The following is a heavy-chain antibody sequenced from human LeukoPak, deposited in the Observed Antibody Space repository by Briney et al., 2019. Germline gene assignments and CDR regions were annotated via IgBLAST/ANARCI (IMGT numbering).Heavy chain of an antibody. CDR2: ISSSSSTI. CDR3: ARDQDCSGGSCYSFDHAFDI. Sequence: PGGSLRLSCAASGFTFSSYSMNWVRQAPGKGLEWVSYISSSSSTIYYADSVKGRFTISRDNAKNSLYLQMNSLRAEDTAVYYCARDQDCSGGSCYSFDHAFDIWGQGTMVTVSS. D-gene: IGHD2-15*01. CDR1: GFTFSSYS. J-gene: IGHJ3*02. V-gene: IGHV3-48*01.